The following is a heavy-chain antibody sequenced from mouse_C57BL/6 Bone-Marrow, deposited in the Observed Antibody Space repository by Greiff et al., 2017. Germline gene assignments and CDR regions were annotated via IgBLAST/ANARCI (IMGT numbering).Heavy chain of an antibody. V-gene: IGHV1-61*01. Sequence: QVQLQQPGAELVRPGASVKLSCKASGYTFTSYWMDWVKQRPGQGLEWIGNIYASDSETHYNQKFKDKATLTVDKSSSTAYMQLNSLTSEDSAVYCCAGGGLPFYSMDYWGQGTAVTVSA. CDR2: IYASDSET. CDR3: AGGGLPFYSMDY. CDR1: GYTFTSYW. D-gene: IGHD2-2*01. J-gene: IGHJ4*01.